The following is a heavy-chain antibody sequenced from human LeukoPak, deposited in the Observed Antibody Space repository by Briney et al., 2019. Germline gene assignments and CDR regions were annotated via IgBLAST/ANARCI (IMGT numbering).Heavy chain of an antibody. CDR3: AKDLGGYSYGSQYYYYYGMDV. D-gene: IGHD5-18*01. J-gene: IGHJ6*02. Sequence: GRSLRLSCAASGFTFSSYGMHWGRQAPGKGLEWVAVISYDGSNKYYADSVKGRFTISRDNSKNTLYLQMNSLRAEDTAVYYCAKDLGGYSYGSQYYYYYGMDVWGQGTTVTVSS. CDR1: GFTFSSYG. V-gene: IGHV3-30*18. CDR2: ISYDGSNK.